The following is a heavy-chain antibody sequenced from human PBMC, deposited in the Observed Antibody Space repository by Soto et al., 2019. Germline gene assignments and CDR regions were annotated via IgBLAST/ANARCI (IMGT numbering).Heavy chain of an antibody. Sequence: QVQLVQSGAEVKKPGSSVKVSCKASGGTFSSYAISWVRQAPGQGLEWMGGIIPIFGTANYAHKIQGRVTITADESTSTAFMELSSLRSEDTAVYYCARDSQLAARPVYYYGMDVWGQGTTVTVSS. J-gene: IGHJ6*02. V-gene: IGHV1-69*01. CDR2: IIPIFGTA. CDR3: ARDSQLAARPVYYYGMDV. CDR1: GGTFSSYA. D-gene: IGHD6-6*01.